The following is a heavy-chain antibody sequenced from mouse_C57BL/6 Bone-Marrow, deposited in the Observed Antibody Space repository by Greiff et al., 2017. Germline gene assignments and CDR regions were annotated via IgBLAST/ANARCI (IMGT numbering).Heavy chain of an antibody. V-gene: IGHV5-9*04. Sequence: EVKLMESGGGLVKPGGSLKLSCAASGFTSSSYTMSWVRQTPEKRLEWVATISGGGGNTYYPDSVKGRFTISRDNAKNTLYLQMSRLRSEDTAMYYCARLYGYDGAYWGQGTLVTVSA. CDR3: ARLYGYDGAY. CDR1: GFTSSSYT. D-gene: IGHD2-2*01. J-gene: IGHJ3*01. CDR2: ISGGGGNT.